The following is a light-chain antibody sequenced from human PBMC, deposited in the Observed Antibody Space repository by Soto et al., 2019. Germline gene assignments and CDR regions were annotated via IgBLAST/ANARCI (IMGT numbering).Light chain of an antibody. CDR3: GTWDNSLSAYVV. V-gene: IGLV1-51*02. J-gene: IGLJ2*01. CDR1: SSNIGNNY. Sequence: QSVLTQPPSVSAAPGQKVTISCSGSSSNIGNNYVSWYQQLPGTAPKLLMYENNKRPSGIPDRFSGSKSGTSATLGITGLQTGDEADYYCGTWDNSLSAYVVFGGGTQLTVL. CDR2: ENN.